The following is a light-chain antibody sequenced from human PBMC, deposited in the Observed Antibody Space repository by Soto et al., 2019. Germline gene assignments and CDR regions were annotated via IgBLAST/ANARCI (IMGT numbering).Light chain of an antibody. V-gene: IGKV1-6*01. CDR2: ATS. CDR1: QDIRSD. CDR3: LQDNKYPLT. J-gene: IGKJ4*01. Sequence: AIQMTQFPSSLSASVGDRVTLTCRASQDIRSDLGWYQQRPGKAPNLLIYATSTLQSGVPSRFSGSVSGTDFTLTISRLHTVDFATYYCLQDNKYPLTFGGGTKVEIK.